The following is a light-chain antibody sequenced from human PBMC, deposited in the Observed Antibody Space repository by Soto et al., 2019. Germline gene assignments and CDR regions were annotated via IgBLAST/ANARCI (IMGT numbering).Light chain of an antibody. V-gene: IGKV3-11*01. Sequence: EIVLTQSPASLSSSPGDRVTISCRASQSVSSYLAWYQQKPGQAPRLLIYDASTWAIGIPARFSGSGSGTDFTLTISSLEPEDFAVYYCQQRSNWPPRITFGQGTRLEIK. CDR3: QQRSNWPPRIT. J-gene: IGKJ5*01. CDR2: DAS. CDR1: QSVSSY.